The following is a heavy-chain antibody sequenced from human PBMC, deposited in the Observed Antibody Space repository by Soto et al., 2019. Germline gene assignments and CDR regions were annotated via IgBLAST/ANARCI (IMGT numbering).Heavy chain of an antibody. CDR1: GGSISSSSYY. V-gene: IGHV4-39*01. Sequence: QLQLQESGPGLVKPSETLSLTCTVSGGSISSSSYYWGWIRQPPGKGLEWIGSIYYSGSTFYNPSLKSRVTISVDTSKNQFSLKLSSVTAADTAVYYCARHVYGGSSLYYMDVWGKGTTVTVSS. D-gene: IGHD5-12*01. CDR2: IYYSGST. J-gene: IGHJ6*03. CDR3: ARHVYGGSSLYYMDV.